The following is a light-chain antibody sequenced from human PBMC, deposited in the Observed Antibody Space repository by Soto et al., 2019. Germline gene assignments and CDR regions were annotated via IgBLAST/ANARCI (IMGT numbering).Light chain of an antibody. V-gene: IGLV1-47*01. Sequence: QLVLTQPPSASGTPGQRVTISCSGSSSNIGSNYVYWYQQLPGTAPKLLIYRNNQRPSGVPDRFSGSKSGTSASLAISGLRSEDEADYYCAAWDDSLSGWVRGGGTKVTVL. CDR3: AAWDDSLSGWV. CDR1: SSNIGSNY. J-gene: IGLJ3*02. CDR2: RNN.